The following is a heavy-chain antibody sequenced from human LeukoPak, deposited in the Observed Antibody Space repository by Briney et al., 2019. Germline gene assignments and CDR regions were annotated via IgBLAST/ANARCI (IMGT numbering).Heavy chain of an antibody. D-gene: IGHD3-10*01. Sequence: GGSLRLSCAASGFTFSSYSMNWVRQAPGKGLEWVSSISSSRDYIYYADSVKGRFTISRDNAKNSLYLQMNSLRAEDTAVYYCARGSGSGSYYPRFDYWGQGTLVTVSS. V-gene: IGHV3-21*01. CDR1: GFTFSSYS. CDR3: ARGSGSGSYYPRFDY. CDR2: ISSSRDYI. J-gene: IGHJ4*02.